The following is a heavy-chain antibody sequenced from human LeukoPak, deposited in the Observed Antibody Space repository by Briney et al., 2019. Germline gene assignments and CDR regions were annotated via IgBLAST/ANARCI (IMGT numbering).Heavy chain of an antibody. V-gene: IGHV1-69*01. CDR3: ARGEDDDSSGYYLYYFDC. CDR2: IIPIFGTA. J-gene: IGHJ4*02. CDR1: GGTFSSYA. D-gene: IGHD3-22*01. Sequence: ASVNVSCKASGGTFSSYAIGWVRQAPGQGLEWMGGIIPIFGTANYAQKFQGRVTITADESTSTAYMELSSLRSEDTAVYYCARGEDDDSSGYYLYYFDCWGQGTLVTVSS.